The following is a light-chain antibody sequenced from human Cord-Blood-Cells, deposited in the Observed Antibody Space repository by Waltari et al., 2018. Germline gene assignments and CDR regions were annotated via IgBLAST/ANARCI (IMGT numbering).Light chain of an antibody. V-gene: IGKV1-39*01. CDR2: ASS. Sequence: DIQMSQSPSPLPASVEGRVTITCRASQSISSYLTWYQQKPGKAPKLLIYASSSLQSGVPSRFSGSGSGTDFTLTISSLQPEDFATYYCQQSYSTPRTFGQGTKVEIK. CDR1: QSISSY. J-gene: IGKJ1*01. CDR3: QQSYSTPRT.